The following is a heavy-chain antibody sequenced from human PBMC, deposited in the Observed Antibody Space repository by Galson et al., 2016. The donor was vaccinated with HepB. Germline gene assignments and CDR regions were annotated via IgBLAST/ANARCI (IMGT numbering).Heavy chain of an antibody. Sequence: SLRLSCAASGFSFSTSGMSWGRQTPGRGLEWVSGITGSGATTHYADSVKGRFTISRDNSKNTLYLYMNSLRAEDTAVYYCGKHGGFDYWGQGALVTVSS. CDR1: GFSFSTSG. CDR2: ITGSGATT. CDR3: GKHGGFDY. D-gene: IGHD3-16*01. J-gene: IGHJ4*02. V-gene: IGHV3-23*01.